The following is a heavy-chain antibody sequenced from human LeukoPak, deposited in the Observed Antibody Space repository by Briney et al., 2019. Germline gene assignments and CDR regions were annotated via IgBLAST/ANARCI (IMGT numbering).Heavy chain of an antibody. CDR3: ATRIAAAGTGFDY. D-gene: IGHD6-13*01. J-gene: IGHJ4*02. V-gene: IGHV4-39*01. CDR2: IYYSGST. CDR1: GGSISSSSYY. Sequence: SETLSLTCTVSGGSISSSSYYWGWIRQPPGKGLEWIGSIYYSGSTHYNPSLKSRVTISVDTSKNQFSLKLSSVTAADTAVYYCATRIAAAGTGFDYWGQGTLVTVSS.